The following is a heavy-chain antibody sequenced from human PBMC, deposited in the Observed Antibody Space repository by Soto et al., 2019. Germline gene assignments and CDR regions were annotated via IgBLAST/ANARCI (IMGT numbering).Heavy chain of an antibody. Sequence: ASVKVSCKASGYTFTSYDINWVRQATGQGLEWMGWMNPNSGNTGYAQKFQGRVTMTRNTSISTAYMELSSLRSEDTAVYYCARGDPYYYDSSGYYYEKISTFDYWGQGTLVTVYS. V-gene: IGHV1-8*01. J-gene: IGHJ4*02. D-gene: IGHD3-22*01. CDR3: ARGDPYYYDSSGYYYEKISTFDY. CDR1: GYTFTSYD. CDR2: MNPNSGNT.